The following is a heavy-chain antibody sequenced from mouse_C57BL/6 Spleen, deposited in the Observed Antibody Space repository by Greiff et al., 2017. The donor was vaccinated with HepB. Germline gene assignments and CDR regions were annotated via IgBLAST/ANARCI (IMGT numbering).Heavy chain of an antibody. Sequence: VQLQQSGPELVKPGASVKISCKASGYAFSSSWMNWVKQRPGKGLEWIGRIYPGDGDTNYNGKFKGKATLTADKSSSTAYMQLSSLTSEDSAVYFFARGGYYLFDYWGQGTTLTVSS. V-gene: IGHV1-82*01. CDR3: ARGGYYLFDY. CDR2: IYPGDGDT. J-gene: IGHJ2*01. D-gene: IGHD2-3*01. CDR1: GYAFSSSW.